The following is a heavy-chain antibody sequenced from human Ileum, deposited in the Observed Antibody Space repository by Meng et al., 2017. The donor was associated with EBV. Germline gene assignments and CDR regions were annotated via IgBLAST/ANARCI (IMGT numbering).Heavy chain of an antibody. CDR2: INHSGST. CDR1: AGSFSGYY. CDR3: ARYRLQNDYGDQLYYFDY. J-gene: IGHJ4*02. Sequence: QVQLQQWGAGLLKPSETLSLTFAAYAGSFSGYYWSWIRQPPGKGLEWIGEINHSGSTNYNPSLKSRVNISLDTSKNQFSLKLSSVTAADTAVYYCARYRLQNDYGDQLYYFDYLGQGTLVTVSS. D-gene: IGHD4-17*01. V-gene: IGHV4-34*01.